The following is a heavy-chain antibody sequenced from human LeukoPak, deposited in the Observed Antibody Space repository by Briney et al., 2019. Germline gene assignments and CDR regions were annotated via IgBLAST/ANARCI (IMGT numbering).Heavy chain of an antibody. D-gene: IGHD5-18*01. CDR1: GFTFSSYA. J-gene: IGHJ6*03. Sequence: GGSLRLSCAASGFTFSSYAMSWVRQAPGKGLEWVSAISGSGGSTYYADSVRGRFTISRDNSKNTLYLQMNSLRPEDTAVYCCARDDSAIIPYYYMDVWGKGTTVTVSS. V-gene: IGHV3-23*01. CDR2: ISGSGGST. CDR3: ARDDSAIIPYYYMDV.